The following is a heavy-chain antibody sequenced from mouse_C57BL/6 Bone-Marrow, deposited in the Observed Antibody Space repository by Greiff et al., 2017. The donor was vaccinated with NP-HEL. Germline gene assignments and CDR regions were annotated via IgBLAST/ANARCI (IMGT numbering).Heavy chain of an antibody. CDR1: GFTFSSYG. V-gene: IGHV5-6*02. Sequence: EVMLVESGGDLVKPGGSLKLSCAASGFTFSSYGMSWVRQTPDKRLEWVATISSGGSYTYYPDSVKGRFTISRDNAKNTLYLQMSSLKSEDTAMYYCARRSPFDYWGRGTTLTVSS. CDR2: ISSGGSYT. J-gene: IGHJ2*01. CDR3: ARRSPFDY.